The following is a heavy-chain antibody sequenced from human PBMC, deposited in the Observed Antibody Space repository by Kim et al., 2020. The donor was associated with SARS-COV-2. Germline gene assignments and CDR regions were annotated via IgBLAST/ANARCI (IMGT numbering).Heavy chain of an antibody. D-gene: IGHD6-13*01. Sequence: SVKVSCKASGGTFSSYAISWVRQAPGQGLEWMGGIIPIFGTANYAQKFQGRVTITADESTSTAYMELSSLRSEDTAVYYCARALGDSSSWYRVWFDPWGQGTLVTGSS. J-gene: IGHJ5*02. CDR2: IIPIFGTA. CDR1: GGTFSSYA. CDR3: ARALGDSSSWYRVWFDP. V-gene: IGHV1-69*13.